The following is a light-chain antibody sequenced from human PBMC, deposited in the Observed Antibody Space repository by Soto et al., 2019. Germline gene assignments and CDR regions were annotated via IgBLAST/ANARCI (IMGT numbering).Light chain of an antibody. CDR2: LNSDGSH. V-gene: IGLV4-69*01. CDR3: QTWGTDFAVV. CDR1: SGHSSYA. Sequence: QAVVTQSPSASASLGASVKLTCTLSSGHSSYAIAWHQQQPEKGPRYLIKLNSDGSHNKGDGIPDRFSGASSGAERYLTISSLQSEDEADYCCQTWGTDFAVVFGGGTKLTVL. J-gene: IGLJ2*01.